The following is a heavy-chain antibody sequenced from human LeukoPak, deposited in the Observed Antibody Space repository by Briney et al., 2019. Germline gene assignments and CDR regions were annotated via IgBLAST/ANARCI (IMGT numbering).Heavy chain of an antibody. V-gene: IGHV3-21*01. Sequence: TGGSLRLSCAASGFTFSSYSMNWVRQAPGKGLEWVSSISSSSSYIYYADSVKGRFTISRDNAKNSLYLQMNSQRAEDTAVYYCAKLHWNDVLDYWGQGTLVTVSS. D-gene: IGHD1-1*01. CDR3: AKLHWNDVLDY. CDR2: ISSSSSYI. CDR1: GFTFSSYS. J-gene: IGHJ4*02.